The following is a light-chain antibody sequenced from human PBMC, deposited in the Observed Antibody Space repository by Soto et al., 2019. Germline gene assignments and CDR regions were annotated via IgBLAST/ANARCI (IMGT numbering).Light chain of an antibody. CDR1: SGYGNYK. J-gene: IGLJ2*01. V-gene: IGLV9-49*01. CDR3: GTDHGSGINFVVV. Sequence: QAVVTQPPSASASLGASVTLTCTLSSGYGNYKVDWYQQRPGKGPRFVMRVGTGGIVGSRGGGIPDRFSVLGSGLNRYLTIKNIQEEDESDYHCGTDHGSGINFVVVFGGGTKVTVL. CDR2: VGTGGIVG.